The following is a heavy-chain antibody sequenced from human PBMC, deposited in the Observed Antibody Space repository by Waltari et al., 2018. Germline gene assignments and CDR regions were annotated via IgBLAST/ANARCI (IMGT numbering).Heavy chain of an antibody. CDR3: MTYTASSMWL. Sequence: EMQLVESGGGLVRPGRSLRLSCSVSGFSFSTYAIHWVRQAPGKGLEYVSAINNHGNTTYYADSVKGRFTISRDNSKKTAYLQMSGLRTEDTAIYYCMTYTASSMWLWGRGTLVTVSS. V-gene: IGHV3-64D*06. CDR2: INNHGNTT. J-gene: IGHJ4*02. CDR1: GFSFSTYA. D-gene: IGHD2-21*01.